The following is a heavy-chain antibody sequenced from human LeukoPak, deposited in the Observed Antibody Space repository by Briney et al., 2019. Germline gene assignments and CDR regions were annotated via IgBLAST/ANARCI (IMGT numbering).Heavy chain of an antibody. CDR3: ASAFSSGWQKYYYYGMDV. D-gene: IGHD6-19*01. V-gene: IGHV4-34*01. Sequence: PSETLSLTCAVYGVSFSGYYWSWIRQPPGKGLEWIGEINHSGSTNYNPSLKSRVTISVDTSKNQFSLKLSSVTAADTAVYYCASAFSSGWQKYYYYGMDVWGQGTTVTVSS. J-gene: IGHJ6*02. CDR1: GVSFSGYY. CDR2: INHSGST.